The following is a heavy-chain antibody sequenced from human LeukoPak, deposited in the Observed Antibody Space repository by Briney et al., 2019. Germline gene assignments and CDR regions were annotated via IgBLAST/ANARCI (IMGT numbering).Heavy chain of an antibody. V-gene: IGHV1-46*01. Sequence: ASVTVSYKASGYTFTSYYMHWVRQAPGQGLEWMGIINPSGGSTSYAQKFQGRVTMTRDMSTSTVYMELSSLRSEDTAVYYCAREVAVAGIAEGYWGQGTLVTVSS. CDR1: GYTFTSYY. CDR3: AREVAVAGIAEGY. CDR2: INPSGGST. D-gene: IGHD6-19*01. J-gene: IGHJ4*02.